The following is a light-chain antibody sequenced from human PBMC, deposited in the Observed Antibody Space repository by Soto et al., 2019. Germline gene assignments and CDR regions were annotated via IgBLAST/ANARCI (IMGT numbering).Light chain of an antibody. CDR2: SDD. CDR1: RSNIGRNT. CDR3: AAWDDSLNGPV. J-gene: IGLJ3*02. V-gene: IGLV1-44*01. Sequence: QSVLTQPPSASGTPGQRVTISCSGSRSNIGRNTVNWYQQLPGTAPKLLICSDDQRPSGVPDRFSGSKSGTSASLAIRGLQSEDEADYYCAAWDDSLNGPVFGGGTKVTVL.